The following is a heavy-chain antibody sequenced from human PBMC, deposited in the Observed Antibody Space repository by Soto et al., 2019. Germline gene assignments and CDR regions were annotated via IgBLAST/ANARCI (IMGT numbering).Heavy chain of an antibody. J-gene: IGHJ3*02. V-gene: IGHV1-2*04. CDR3: ARGAGGYYDSSGPPAAFDI. CDR1: GYTFTGYY. Sequence: ASVKVSCKASGYTFTGYYMDWVRQAPGQGLEWMGWINPNSGGTNYAQKFQGWVTMTRDTSISTAYMELSRLRSDDTAVYYCARGAGGYYDSSGPPAAFDIWGQGTMVTVSS. D-gene: IGHD3-22*01. CDR2: INPNSGGT.